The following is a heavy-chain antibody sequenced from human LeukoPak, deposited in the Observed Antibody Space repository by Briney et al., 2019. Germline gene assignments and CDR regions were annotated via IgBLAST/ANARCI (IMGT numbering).Heavy chain of an antibody. J-gene: IGHJ4*02. V-gene: IGHV3-7*03. D-gene: IGHD4-17*01. CDR3: AREHDYGDYVTEYYFDY. Sequence: PGGSLRLSCAASGFTFSSYWMSWVRQAPGKGLEWVANTKQDGSEKYYMDSVKGRFTISRDNAKNSLYLQMNSLRAEDTAVYYCAREHDYGDYVTEYYFDYWGQGTLVTVSS. CDR1: GFTFSSYW. CDR2: TKQDGSEK.